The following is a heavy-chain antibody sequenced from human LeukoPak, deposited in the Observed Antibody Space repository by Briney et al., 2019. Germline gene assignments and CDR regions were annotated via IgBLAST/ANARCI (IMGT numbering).Heavy chain of an antibody. D-gene: IGHD1-26*01. J-gene: IGHJ4*02. Sequence: GGSLRLSCAASEFSVGSNYMTWVRQAPGKGLEWVANIEQDGSEKHYVESVRGRFTVSRDNAKNSVYLQMDSLRVEDTAVYYCAARWELLVGSDYWGQGTLVTVSS. CDR3: AARWELLVGSDY. CDR1: EFSVGSNY. CDR2: IEQDGSEK. V-gene: IGHV3-7*01.